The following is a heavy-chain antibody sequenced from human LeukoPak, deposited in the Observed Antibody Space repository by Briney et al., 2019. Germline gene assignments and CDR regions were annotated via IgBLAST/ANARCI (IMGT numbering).Heavy chain of an antibody. CDR2: ISWNSGTI. J-gene: IGHJ4*02. V-gene: IGHV3-9*01. CDR1: GFTFQTYA. Sequence: GGSLRLSCAASGFTFQTYAMHWVRQGPGKGLEWVSGISWNSGTIAYADSVKGRFTISRDNAKNSLYLQMNSLRGEDTAVYYCTGSSGYWGQGTLVIVSS. D-gene: IGHD3-10*01. CDR3: TGSSGY.